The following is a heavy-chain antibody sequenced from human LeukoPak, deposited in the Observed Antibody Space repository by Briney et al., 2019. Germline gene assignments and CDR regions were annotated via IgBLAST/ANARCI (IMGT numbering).Heavy chain of an antibody. Sequence: ASVKVSCKGSGYTFTSYGISWMRQAPGQGFEWMGWISGYNGDTDYAQNVQGRVTMTTDTSTSTVYMELRSLRSDDTAVYYCAKDEVLQYFAADNYYGMDVWGQGTTVTVSS. J-gene: IGHJ6*02. CDR2: ISGYNGDT. CDR3: AKDEVLQYFAADNYYGMDV. V-gene: IGHV1-18*01. D-gene: IGHD3-9*01. CDR1: GYTFTSYG.